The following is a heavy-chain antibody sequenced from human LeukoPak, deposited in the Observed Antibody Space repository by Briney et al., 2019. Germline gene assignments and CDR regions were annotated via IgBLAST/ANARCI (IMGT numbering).Heavy chain of an antibody. V-gene: IGHV4-30-4*01. D-gene: IGHD3-3*01. Sequence: PSETLSLTCTVSGGSISSGDYYWSWIRQPPGKGLEWIGYIYYSGSTYYNPSLKSRVTISVDTSKNQFSLKLSSVTAADTAVYYCARDADLWSGLARFDYWGQGTLVTVSS. CDR3: ARDADLWSGLARFDY. J-gene: IGHJ4*02. CDR1: GGSISSGDYY. CDR2: IYYSGST.